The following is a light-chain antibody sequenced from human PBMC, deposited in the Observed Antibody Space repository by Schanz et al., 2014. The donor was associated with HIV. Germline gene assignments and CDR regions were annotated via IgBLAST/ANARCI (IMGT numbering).Light chain of an antibody. CDR3: TSYTSSSTLVL. J-gene: IGLJ2*01. CDR1: SSDVGAYNY. V-gene: IGLV2-14*01. CDR2: DVK. Sequence: QSALTQAASVSGSPGQSITISCTGTSSDVGAYNYVSWYQQHPGKAPKLMIYDVKNRPSGVSNRFSGSKSGNTASLTISGLQAEDEADYFCTSYTSSSTLVLLGGGTKLTVL.